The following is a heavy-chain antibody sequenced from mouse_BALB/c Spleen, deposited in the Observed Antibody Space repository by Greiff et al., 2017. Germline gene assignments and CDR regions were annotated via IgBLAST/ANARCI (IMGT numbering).Heavy chain of an antibody. V-gene: IGHV1-84*02. Sequence: VQLQQSGPELVKPGASVKISCKASGYTFTDYYINWVKQKPGQGLEWIGWIYPGSGNTKYNEKFKGKATLTVDTSSSTAYMQLSSLTSEDTAVYFCARTDYYGYPYYAMDYWGQGTSVTVSS. CDR1: GYTFTDYY. CDR3: ARTDYYGYPYYAMDY. D-gene: IGHD1-2*01. J-gene: IGHJ4*01. CDR2: IYPGSGNT.